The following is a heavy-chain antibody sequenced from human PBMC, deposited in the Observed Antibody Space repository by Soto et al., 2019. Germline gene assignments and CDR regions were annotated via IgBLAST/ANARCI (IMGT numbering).Heavy chain of an antibody. D-gene: IGHD6-19*01. J-gene: IGHJ4*02. Sequence: GGSLRLSCAVSGFTLTTYSMSWVRQAPGKGLEWISFINKNGFTIYYADSVKGRFTISRDYAKNSLYLQMDSLRHEDTAVYYCARGAVTGTSLFDYWGLGTLVTVSS. CDR2: INKNGFTI. V-gene: IGHV3-48*02. CDR1: GFTLTTYS. CDR3: ARGAVTGTSLFDY.